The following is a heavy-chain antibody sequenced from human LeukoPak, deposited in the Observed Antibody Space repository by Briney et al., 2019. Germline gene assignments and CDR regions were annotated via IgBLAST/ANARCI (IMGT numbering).Heavy chain of an antibody. Sequence: PGGSLRLSCAASGFTFSSYSMNWVRQAPGKGLEWVGRIKSKTDGGTTDYAAPVKGRFTISRDDSKNTLYLQMNSLKTEDTAVYYCTTDPTYGDYYAFDIWGQGTMVTVSS. CDR3: TTDPTYGDYYAFDI. V-gene: IGHV3-15*01. CDR1: GFTFSSYS. J-gene: IGHJ3*02. D-gene: IGHD4-17*01. CDR2: IKSKTDGGTT.